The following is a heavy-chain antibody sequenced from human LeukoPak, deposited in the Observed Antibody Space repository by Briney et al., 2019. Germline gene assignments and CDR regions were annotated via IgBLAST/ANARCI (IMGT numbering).Heavy chain of an antibody. CDR3: ARVGTSSNYYYYMDV. CDR1: GFTFSSYT. CDR2: ISSSGGTI. J-gene: IGHJ6*03. D-gene: IGHD1-1*01. Sequence: PGGSLRLSCAASGFTFSSYTMNWVRQAPGKGLEWVSYISSSGGTIYYADSVEGRFTISRDNAKNSLYLQMNSPRAEDTAVYYCARVGTSSNYYYYMDVWGKGTTVTVSS. V-gene: IGHV3-48*04.